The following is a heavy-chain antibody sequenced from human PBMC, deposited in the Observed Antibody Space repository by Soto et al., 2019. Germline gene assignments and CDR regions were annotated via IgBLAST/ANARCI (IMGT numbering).Heavy chain of an antibody. CDR3: AREEVLTGSYFDY. J-gene: IGHJ4*02. Sequence: GGSLRLSCAASGFTFSSYSMNWVRQAPGKGLEWVSYISSSSSTIYYADSVKGRFTISRDNAKNSLYLQMNSLRAEDTAAYYCAREEVLTGSYFDYWGQGTLVTVSS. CDR1: GFTFSSYS. D-gene: IGHD3-9*01. CDR2: ISSSSSTI. V-gene: IGHV3-48*01.